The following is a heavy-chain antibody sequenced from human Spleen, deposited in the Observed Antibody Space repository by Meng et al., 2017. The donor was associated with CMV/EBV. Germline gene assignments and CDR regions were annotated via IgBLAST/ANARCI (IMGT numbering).Heavy chain of an antibody. CDR1: GYTFTSYY. J-gene: IGHJ4*02. V-gene: IGHV1-46*01. CDR3: ARAPSTIRDFDY. D-gene: IGHD2-21*01. Sequence: CKASGYTFTSYYMHWVRQAPGQGLEWMGIINPSGGSTSYAQKFQGRVAMTRDTSTSTVYMELSSLRSEDTAVYYCARAPSTIRDFDYWGQGTLVTVSS. CDR2: INPSGGST.